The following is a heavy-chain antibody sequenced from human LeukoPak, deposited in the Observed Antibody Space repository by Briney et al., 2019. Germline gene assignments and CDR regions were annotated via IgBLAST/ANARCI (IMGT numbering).Heavy chain of an antibody. CDR3: AELGITMIGGV. CDR2: ISYDGSNK. D-gene: IGHD3-10*02. V-gene: IGHV3-30*18. Sequence: GRSLRLSCAASGFTFSNYGMYWVRQAPGKGLQWVAFISYDGSNKYYADSVKGRFTISRDNSKNTLYLQMNSLRAEDTAVYYCAELGITMIGGVWGKGTTVTISS. J-gene: IGHJ6*04. CDR1: GFTFSNYG.